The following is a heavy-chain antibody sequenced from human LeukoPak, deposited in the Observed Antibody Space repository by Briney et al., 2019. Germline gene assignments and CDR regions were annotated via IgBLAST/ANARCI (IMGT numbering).Heavy chain of an antibody. CDR2: ITSGSSHI. Sequence: GGSLRLSCAASGFTFSSYNMNWVRQTPGQGLEWVSSITSGSSHIYYADSVKGRFTISRDNAKSSLYLQMNTLRAEDTAVYYCARHLSGVTGYTYGRGIDYWGQGTLVTVSS. J-gene: IGHJ4*02. D-gene: IGHD5-18*01. CDR3: ARHLSGVTGYTYGRGIDY. V-gene: IGHV3-21*01. CDR1: GFTFSSYN.